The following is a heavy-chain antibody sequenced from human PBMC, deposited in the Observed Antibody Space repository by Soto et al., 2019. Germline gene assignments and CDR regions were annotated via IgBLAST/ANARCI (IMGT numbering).Heavy chain of an antibody. Sequence: PSETLSLTCAVSGASISSDNRWTWVRQPPGEGLEWIGNVYHTGDTNFNPSLQSRVTISVDKSTNQFSLRLNSLTAADTAVYFCAREIVTAGGNNYFDPWGPGTLVTVSS. V-gene: IGHV4-4*02. CDR2: VYHTGDT. CDR1: GASISSDNR. CDR3: AREIVTAGGNNYFDP. J-gene: IGHJ5*02. D-gene: IGHD2-21*02.